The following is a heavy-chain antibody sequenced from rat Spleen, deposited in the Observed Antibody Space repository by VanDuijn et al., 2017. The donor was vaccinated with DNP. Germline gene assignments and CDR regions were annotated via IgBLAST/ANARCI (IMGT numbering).Heavy chain of an antibody. CDR3: ARYNSGPED. CDR1: GFTFSDYN. CDR2: ISYDGSST. J-gene: IGHJ3*01. Sequence: EVQLVESGGGLVQPGRSLKLSCAASGFTFSDYNMAWVRQAPKKGLEWVATISYDGSSTYYRDSVKGRFTISRDNAKSTLYLQMDSLRSEDTATYYCARYNSGPEDWGQGTLVTVSS. V-gene: IGHV5-7*01. D-gene: IGHD4-3*01.